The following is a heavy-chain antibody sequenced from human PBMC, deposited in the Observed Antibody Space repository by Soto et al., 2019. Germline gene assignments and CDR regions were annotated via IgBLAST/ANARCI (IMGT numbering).Heavy chain of an antibody. CDR3: ARTTSSTPNWFDP. V-gene: IGHV4-39*01. J-gene: IGHJ5*02. CDR1: GGSISSSSYY. D-gene: IGHD6-13*01. CDR2: IYYSGST. Sequence: PSETLSLTCTVSGGSISSSSYYWGWIRQPPGKGLEWIGSIYYSGSTYYDPSLKSRVTISVDTSKNQFSLKLSSVTAADTAVYYCARTTSSTPNWFDPWGQGTLVTVSS.